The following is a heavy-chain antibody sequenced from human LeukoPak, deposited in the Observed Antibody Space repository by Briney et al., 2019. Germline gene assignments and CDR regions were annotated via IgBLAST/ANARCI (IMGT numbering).Heavy chain of an antibody. D-gene: IGHD1-26*01. V-gene: IGHV3-66*01. J-gene: IGHJ6*02. Sequence: GGSLRLSCAASGFTVSSNYMSWVRQAPGKGLEWVSVIYSGGSTYYADSVKGRFTISRDNSKNTLYLQMNSLRAEGTAVYYCASSELGSYYYYGMDVWGQGTTVTVSS. CDR1: GFTVSSNY. CDR3: ASSELGSYYYYGMDV. CDR2: IYSGGST.